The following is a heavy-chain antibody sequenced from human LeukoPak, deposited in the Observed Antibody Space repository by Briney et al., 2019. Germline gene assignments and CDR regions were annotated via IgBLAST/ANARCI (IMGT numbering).Heavy chain of an antibody. CDR3: ARGYCSGGSCNWGQFDS. CDR1: GFIFSTHA. J-gene: IGHJ4*02. Sequence: GGSLRLSCAASGFIFSTHAMSWVRLAPARRLQWLSAVSGSGAPTYYADSIKDRFTISRDNSLSTLSLQHKSLTVEATAFYYCARGYCSGGSCNWGQFDSWGPGTLVTVSS. CDR2: VSGSGAPT. D-gene: IGHD2-15*01. V-gene: IGHV3-23*01.